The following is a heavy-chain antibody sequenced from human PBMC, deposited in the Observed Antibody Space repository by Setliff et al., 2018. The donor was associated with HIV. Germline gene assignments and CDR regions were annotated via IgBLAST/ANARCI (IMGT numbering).Heavy chain of an antibody. CDR1: GYTFTSYY. V-gene: IGHV1-46*01. CDR2: INPSGGST. J-gene: IGHJ4*03. CDR3: ARDLERYDYVWGSYTPPGYYFDY. D-gene: IGHD3-16*01. Sequence: ASVKVSCKASGYTFTSYYMHWVRQAPGQGLEWMGIINPSGGSTSYAQKFQGRVTMTRDTSTSTVYMELSSLRSEDTAVYYCARDLERYDYVWGSYTPPGYYFDYWVPETLLVTVSS.